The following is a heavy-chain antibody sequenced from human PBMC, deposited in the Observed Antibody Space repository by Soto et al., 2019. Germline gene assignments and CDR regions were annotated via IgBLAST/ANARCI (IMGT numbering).Heavy chain of an antibody. CDR3: ARDNITGLFDY. CDR2: IYHSGST. CDR1: GGSISSGDYY. D-gene: IGHD2-8*02. Sequence: SETLSLTCTVSGGSISSGDYYWSWIRQPPGKGLEWIGYIYHSGSTNYNPSLKSRVTISVDTSKNQFSLKLSSVTAADTAVYYCARDNITGLFDYWGQGSLVTVSS. J-gene: IGHJ4*02. V-gene: IGHV4-61*08.